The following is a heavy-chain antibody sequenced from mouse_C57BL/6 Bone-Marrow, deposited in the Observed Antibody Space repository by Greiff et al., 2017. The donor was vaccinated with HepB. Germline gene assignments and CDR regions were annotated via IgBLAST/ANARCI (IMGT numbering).Heavy chain of an antibody. V-gene: IGHV1-15*01. CDR1: GYTFTDYE. CDR3: ARRGVTTGDY. J-gene: IGHJ2*01. CDR2: IDPETGGT. D-gene: IGHD2-2*01. Sequence: QVQLKQSGAELVRPGASVTLSCKASGYTFTDYEMHWVKQTPVHGLEWIGAIDPETGGTAYNQKFKGKAILTADKSSSTAYMELRSLTSEDTAVYYCARRGVTTGDYWGQGTTLTVSS.